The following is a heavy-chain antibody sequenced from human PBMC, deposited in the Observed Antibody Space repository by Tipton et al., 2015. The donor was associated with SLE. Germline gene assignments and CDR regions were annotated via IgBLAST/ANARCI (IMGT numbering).Heavy chain of an antibody. J-gene: IGHJ3*02. V-gene: IGHV4-59*12. D-gene: IGHD3-10*01. Sequence: TLSLTCTVSGGSISSYYWSWFRQPPGKGLEWIGYIYYSGSTNYNPSLKSRVTISVDTSKNQFSLKLSSVTAADTAVYYCAREAPGGVGAFDIWGQGTMVTVSS. CDR2: IYYSGST. CDR1: GGSISSYY. CDR3: AREAPGGVGAFDI.